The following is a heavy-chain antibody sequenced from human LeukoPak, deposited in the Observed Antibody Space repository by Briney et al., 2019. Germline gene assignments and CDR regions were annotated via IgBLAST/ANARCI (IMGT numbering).Heavy chain of an antibody. CDR1: GYTFTSYA. J-gene: IGHJ4*02. Sequence: GASVKVSFKASGYTFTSYAMHWVRQAPGQRLEWMGWINAGNGNTKYSQKFQGRVTITRDTSANTAYMELSSLRSEDTAVYYCARDSLYGVVDYWGQGTLVTVSS. CDR2: INAGNGNT. D-gene: IGHD4-17*01. V-gene: IGHV1-3*01. CDR3: ARDSLYGVVDY.